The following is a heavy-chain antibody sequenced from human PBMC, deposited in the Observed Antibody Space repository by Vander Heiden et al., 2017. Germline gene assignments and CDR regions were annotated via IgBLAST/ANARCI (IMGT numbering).Heavy chain of an antibody. D-gene: IGHD2-21*01. J-gene: IGHJ6*02. CDR2: IYWDDDK. V-gene: IGHV2-5*02. CDR3: AGTKNAASAYYGMEV. CDR1: VFSISTTGVG. Sequence: TLYLSCPTLVTPTQTLTLTCTFSVFSISTTGVGVGLICQPPGKALEWLAVIYWDDDKRYSASLRSRLTITKDIYRNQVVLTVANMDPVDTGTYFCAGTKNAASAYYGMEVWGQGTTVTVSS.